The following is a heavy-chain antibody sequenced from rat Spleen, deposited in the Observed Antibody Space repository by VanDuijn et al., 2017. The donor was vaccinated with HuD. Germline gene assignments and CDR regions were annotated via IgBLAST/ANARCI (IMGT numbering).Heavy chain of an antibody. CDR2: ISYGDSSGHSGT. J-gene: IGHJ1*01. Sequence: EVQLVESGGGLVRPGRSLKLSCAASGFTFSDYGVAWVRQAPTTGLEWVATISYGDSSGHSGTYYGDSVKGRFTISRDNAEGTLYLQMNNLRSEDTATYYCTRAGYLRDWYFDFWGPGTMVTVSS. CDR1: GFTFSDYG. CDR3: TRAGYLRDWYFDF. D-gene: IGHD2-2*01. V-gene: IGHV5-29*01.